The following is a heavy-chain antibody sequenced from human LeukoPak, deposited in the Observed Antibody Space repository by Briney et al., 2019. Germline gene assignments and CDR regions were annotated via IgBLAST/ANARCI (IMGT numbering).Heavy chain of an antibody. CDR1: GFTFSDYY. CDR2: ISGGGGST. Sequence: GGSLRLSCAASGFTFSDYYMSWIRQAPGKGLEWASSISGGGGSTYHADSVKGRFTISRDSSKNTLYLQMNSLRAEDTAIYYCARVIRAAPGKGYFDYWGQGTLVTVSS. J-gene: IGHJ4*02. V-gene: IGHV3-23*01. CDR3: ARVIRAAPGKGYFDY. D-gene: IGHD6-13*01.